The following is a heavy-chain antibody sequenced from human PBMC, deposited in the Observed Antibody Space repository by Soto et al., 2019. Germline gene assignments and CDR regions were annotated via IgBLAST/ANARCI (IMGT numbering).Heavy chain of an antibody. Sequence: SETLSLTCTVSGGSITNYYWSWIRQPPGKGLQWIGYIFYSGSTNYNPSLKSRVTISVDTSKNQFSLNLNSVTAADTAIYYCARDGSIGWCRRFHDQFDSRGQRTLVTVS. J-gene: IGHJ4*02. CDR3: ARDGSIGWCRRFHDQFDS. V-gene: IGHV4-59*13. CDR2: IFYSGST. CDR1: GGSITNYY. D-gene: IGHD6-19*01.